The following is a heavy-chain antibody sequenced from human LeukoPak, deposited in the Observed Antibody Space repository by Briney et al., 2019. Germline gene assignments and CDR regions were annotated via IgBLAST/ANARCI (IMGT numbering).Heavy chain of an antibody. CDR1: GFTVISNY. CDR2: IYSGGST. J-gene: IGHJ4*02. CDR3: ARDFRDFGGGTY. D-gene: IGHD3-16*01. Sequence: PGGSLRLSFAASGFTVISNYMSWVRQAPGKGLEWVSVIYSGGSTYYADSVKGRFTISRDNSKNTLYLQMNSLRAEDTAVYYCARDFRDFGGGTYWGQGTLVTVSS. V-gene: IGHV3-53*01.